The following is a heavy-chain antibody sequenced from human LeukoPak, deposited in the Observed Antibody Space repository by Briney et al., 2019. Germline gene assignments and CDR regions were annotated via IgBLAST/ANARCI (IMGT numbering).Heavy chain of an antibody. CDR1: GFTFSSYW. CDR2: INSDGSST. D-gene: IGHD6-6*01. Sequence: GGSLILSCAASGFTFSSYWMHWVRQAPGKGLVWVSRINSDGSSTSYADSVKGRFTISRDNPKNTLYLQMNSLRAEDTAVYYCARDSSIAAFSHDYWGQGTLVTVSS. V-gene: IGHV3-74*01. CDR3: ARDSSIAAFSHDY. J-gene: IGHJ4*02.